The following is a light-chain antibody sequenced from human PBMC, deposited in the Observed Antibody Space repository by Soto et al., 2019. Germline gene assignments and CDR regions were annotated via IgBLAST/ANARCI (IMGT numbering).Light chain of an antibody. V-gene: IGKV3-11*01. CDR3: QQRSNLLLT. Sequence: EIVLTQSPATLSLSPGERATLSCRASQSVSSYLAWYQQKPGQAPRLDIYDASYRATGIPARFSGSGSGTDFTLTISSLEPEEFSVYYCQQRSNLLLTFGGGTKVEIK. J-gene: IGKJ4*02. CDR1: QSVSSY. CDR2: DAS.